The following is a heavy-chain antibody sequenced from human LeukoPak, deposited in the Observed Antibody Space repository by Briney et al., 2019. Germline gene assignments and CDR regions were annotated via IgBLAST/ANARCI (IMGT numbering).Heavy chain of an antibody. D-gene: IGHD4-23*01. CDR2: ISAYNGNT. J-gene: IGHJ4*02. CDR3: ARDLTTVVTPDYFDY. V-gene: IGHV1-18*01. Sequence: ASVKVSCKASGYTFTSYGISWVRQAPGQGLEWMGWISAYNGNTNYAQKLQGRVTMTTDTSTSTAYMELRSPRSDDTAVYYCARDLTTVVTPDYFDYWGQGTLVTVSS. CDR1: GYTFTSYG.